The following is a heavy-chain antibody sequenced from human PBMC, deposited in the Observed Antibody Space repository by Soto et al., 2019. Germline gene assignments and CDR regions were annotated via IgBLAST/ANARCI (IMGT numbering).Heavy chain of an antibody. CDR3: ASGPTVLDY. D-gene: IGHD4-17*01. CDR2: IYPGDSDT. J-gene: IGHJ4*02. CDR1: GYSYTSYW. Sequence: GHAVKSSGKGCGYSYTSYWIGWVRQMPGKGLEWMGIIYPGDSDTRYSPSFQGQVTISADKSISTAYLQWSSLKASDTAMYYCASGPTVLDYWGQGTLVTVSS. V-gene: IGHV5-51*01.